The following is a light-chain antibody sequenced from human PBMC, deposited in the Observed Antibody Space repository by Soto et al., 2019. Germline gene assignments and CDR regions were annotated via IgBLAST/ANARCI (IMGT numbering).Light chain of an antibody. CDR1: RDIGND. CDR2: AAS. V-gene: IGKV1-17*01. J-gene: IGKJ4*01. Sequence: ITQSPSPLSASVGDKITLTCRASRDIGNDLSWYQQKPGKAPKLLIYAASTLQSGVPSRFSGSGSGTEFTLTISSLQPEDFATYYCQQLNSYPLTFGGGTKVDIK. CDR3: QQLNSYPLT.